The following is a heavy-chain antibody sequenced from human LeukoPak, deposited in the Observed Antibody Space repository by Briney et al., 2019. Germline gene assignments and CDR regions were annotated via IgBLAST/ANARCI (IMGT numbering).Heavy chain of an antibody. CDR1: GYTFTGYY. V-gene: IGHV1-2*02. D-gene: IGHD6-6*01. CDR3: ASLPKYSSSSGDSY. Sequence: GASVKVSCKASGYTFTGYYMHWVRQAPGQGLEWMGWINPNSGGTNYAQKFQGRVTMTRDTSISTAYMELSRLRSDDTAVYYCASLPKYSSSSGDSYWGQGTLVTVPS. CDR2: INPNSGGT. J-gene: IGHJ4*02.